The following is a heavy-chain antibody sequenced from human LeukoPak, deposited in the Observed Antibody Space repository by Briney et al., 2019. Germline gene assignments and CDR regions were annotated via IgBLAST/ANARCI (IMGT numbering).Heavy chain of an antibody. J-gene: IGHJ6*03. CDR3: AKDMNGYCSSTSCGYYYMDV. CDR2: IRYDGSNK. V-gene: IGHV3-30*02. D-gene: IGHD2-2*01. CDR1: EFTFNNYG. Sequence: GGSLSLSCAASEFTFNNYGMHWVRQAPGKGLEWVAFIRYDGSNKYYADSVKGRFTISRDNSKNTLYLQMNTLRAEDTAVYYCAKDMNGYCSSTSCGYYYMDVWGKGTTVAVSS.